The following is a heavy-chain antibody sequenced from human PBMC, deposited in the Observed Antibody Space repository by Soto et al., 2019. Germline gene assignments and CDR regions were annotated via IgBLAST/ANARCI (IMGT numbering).Heavy chain of an antibody. CDR1: GFTFSSYA. Sequence: EVQLLESGGGLVQPGGSLRLSCAASGFTFSSYAMSWVRQAPGKGLEWVSGITGSGGNAYYADSVKGRFTISRDNSKNTLYLQVSSLRVEDTAVYYCTKREGSDYANRSFDYWGQGTLVTVSS. V-gene: IGHV3-23*01. J-gene: IGHJ4*02. CDR3: TKREGSDYANRSFDY. D-gene: IGHD5-12*01. CDR2: ITGSGGNA.